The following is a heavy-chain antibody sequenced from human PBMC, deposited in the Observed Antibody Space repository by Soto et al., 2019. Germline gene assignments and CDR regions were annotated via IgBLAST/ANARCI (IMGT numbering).Heavy chain of an antibody. CDR1: GYTFTSFP. J-gene: IGHJ4*02. CDR2: ITSHNGRT. V-gene: IGHV1-18*04. CDR3: ARERLEALKNRLPYFDN. Sequence: ASVKVSCKASGYTFTSFPVSWVRQVPGQGLEWMGSITSHNGRTEYAQKFQGRVTMTLDTSTSTVYMELKSLRFDDTAVYYCARERLEALKNRLPYFDNWGQGSLVTVSS. D-gene: IGHD2-21*01.